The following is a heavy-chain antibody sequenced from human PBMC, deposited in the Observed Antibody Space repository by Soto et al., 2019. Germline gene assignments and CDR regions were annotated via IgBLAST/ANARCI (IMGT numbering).Heavy chain of an antibody. CDR3: AKDGDGNSNGPNAVDP. V-gene: IGHV3-23*01. CDR2: VSGGGDNT. J-gene: IGHJ5*02. Sequence: EVQILESGGDLVQPGGSLRLSCAASGFTFSAYAMNWVRQAPGKGLEWVSGVSGGGDNTYYADSAKGRFTISRDNFKDTLYLQMNSLRAEDTAIYYCAKDGDGNSNGPNAVDPWGQGTLVAVSS. D-gene: IGHD2-8*01. CDR1: GFTFSAYA.